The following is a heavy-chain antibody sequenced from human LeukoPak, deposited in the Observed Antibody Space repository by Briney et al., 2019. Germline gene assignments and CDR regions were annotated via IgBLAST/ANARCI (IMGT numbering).Heavy chain of an antibody. Sequence: ASVKVSCKVSGYTLTELSMHWVRQAPGKGLEWMGGFDPEDGETIYAQKFQGGVTMTEDTSTDTAYMELSSLRSEDTAVYYCATLKVGGELFDYWGQGTLVTVSS. CDR3: ATLKVGGELFDY. D-gene: IGHD1-7*01. J-gene: IGHJ4*02. CDR2: FDPEDGET. CDR1: GYTLTELS. V-gene: IGHV1-24*01.